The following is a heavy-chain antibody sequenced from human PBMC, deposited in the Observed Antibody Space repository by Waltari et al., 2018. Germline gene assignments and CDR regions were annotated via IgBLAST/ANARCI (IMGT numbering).Heavy chain of an antibody. CDR2: IIPILGIA. CDR1: GGTFSSFA. CDR3: ARDGAGYYYYYGMDV. Sequence: QVQLVQSGAEVKKPGSSVKVSCKASGGTFSSFAISWVLQAAGQGLEWMGRIIPILGIANYAQKFQGRVTITADKSTSTAYMELSSLRSEDTAVYYCARDGAGYYYYYGMDVWGQGTTVTVSS. V-gene: IGHV1-69*04. D-gene: IGHD3-16*01. J-gene: IGHJ6*02.